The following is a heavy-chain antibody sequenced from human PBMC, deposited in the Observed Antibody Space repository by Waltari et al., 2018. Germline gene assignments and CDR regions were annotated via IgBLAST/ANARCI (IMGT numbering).Heavy chain of an antibody. D-gene: IGHD6-6*01. J-gene: IGHJ4*02. CDR1: GIRFENFW. CDR3: ARDGQLSY. Sequence: EVKLVESGGGLVQPGGSLRISCVASGIRFENFWMSWVRQAPGKGPEWVANIKGDSSEKYYMDSLEGRFTIYRDNAQNSVFLQMNSLRAEDTAIYYCARDGQLSYRGQGTLVTVSS. CDR2: IKGDSSEK. V-gene: IGHV3-7*01.